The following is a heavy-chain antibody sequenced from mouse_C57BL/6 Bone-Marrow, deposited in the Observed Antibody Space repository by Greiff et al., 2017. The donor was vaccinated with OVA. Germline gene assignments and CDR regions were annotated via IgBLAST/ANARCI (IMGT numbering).Heavy chain of an antibody. D-gene: IGHD1-1*01. CDR3: ARKFDYGSSVLDY. Sequence: EVQLQQSVAELVRPGASVKLSCTASGFNIKNNYMDWVKQRPEQGLEWIGRIDPANGNTKYAQKFKGKATLTADKSSNTAYLHLSSLTSEYTAIYYCARKFDYGSSVLDYWGQGTTLTVSS. V-gene: IGHV14-3*01. CDR2: IDPANGNT. CDR1: GFNIKNNY. J-gene: IGHJ2*01.